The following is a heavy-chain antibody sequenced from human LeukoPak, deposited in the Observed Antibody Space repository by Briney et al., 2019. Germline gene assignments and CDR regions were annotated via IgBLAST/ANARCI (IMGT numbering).Heavy chain of an antibody. V-gene: IGHV1-24*01. D-gene: IGHD3-9*01. J-gene: IGHJ3*02. CDR3: ARGGDILTGYSVIAFDI. CDR2: FDPEDGET. CDR1: GYTFTSYY. Sequence: ASVKVSCKASGYTFTSYYMHWVRQAPGKGLEWMGGFDPEDGETIYAQKFQGRVTMTEDTSTDKAYMELSSLRSEDTAVYYCARGGDILTGYSVIAFDIWGQGTMVTVSS.